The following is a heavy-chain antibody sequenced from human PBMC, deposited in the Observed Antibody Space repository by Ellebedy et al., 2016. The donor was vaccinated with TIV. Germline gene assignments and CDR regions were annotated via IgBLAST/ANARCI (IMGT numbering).Heavy chain of an antibody. J-gene: IGHJ6*03. CDR1: GGSISSYY. Sequence: SETLSLXXTVSGGSISSYYWSWIRQPAGKGLEWIGRIYTSGSTNYNPSLKSRVTMSVDTSKNQFSLKLSSVTAADTAVYYCARVVHYDLWSASHPHYYMDVWGRGTTVTVSS. CDR3: ARVVHYDLWSASHPHYYMDV. V-gene: IGHV4-4*07. D-gene: IGHD3-3*01. CDR2: IYTSGST.